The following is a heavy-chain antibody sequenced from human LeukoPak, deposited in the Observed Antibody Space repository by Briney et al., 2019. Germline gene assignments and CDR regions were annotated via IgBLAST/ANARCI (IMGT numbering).Heavy chain of an antibody. CDR1: GGSISSSSYY. Sequence: PSETLSLTCTVSGGSISSSSYYWGWIRQPPGKGLEWIGSFYYSGSTNYNPSLKSRVTISVDTSKNQFSLKLSSVTAADTAVYYCARDKVKVGSVRAFDIWGQGTMVTVSS. D-gene: IGHD1-26*01. J-gene: IGHJ3*02. CDR3: ARDKVKVGSVRAFDI. V-gene: IGHV4-39*07. CDR2: FYYSGST.